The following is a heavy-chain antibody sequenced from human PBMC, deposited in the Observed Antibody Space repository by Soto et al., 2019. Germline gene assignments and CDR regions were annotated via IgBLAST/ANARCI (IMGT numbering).Heavy chain of an antibody. V-gene: IGHV1-46*01. CDR3: ARGYSGSYYYYGMDV. D-gene: IGHD1-26*01. CDR2: INPSGGST. CDR1: GYTFTSYY. Sequence: ASVKVSCKASGYTFTSYYMHWGRQAPGQGLEWMGIINPSGGSTSYAQKFQGRVTMTRDTSTSTVYMELSSLRSEDTAVYYCARGYSGSYYYYGMDVWGQGTTVTVSS. J-gene: IGHJ6*02.